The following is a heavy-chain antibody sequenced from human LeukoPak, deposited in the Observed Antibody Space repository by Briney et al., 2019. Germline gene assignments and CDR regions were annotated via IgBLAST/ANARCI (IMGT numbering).Heavy chain of an antibody. Sequence: ASVKVSCKTSGYTFTKYGISWVRQAPGQGLEWMGWIGTSSGNTNYAQKLQGRVTMTTDTSTTTAYMELRSLRSDDTAVYYCARESLEGVKYYYGMDVWGQGTTVTVSS. V-gene: IGHV1-18*01. D-gene: IGHD2-8*01. CDR1: GYTFTKYG. J-gene: IGHJ6*02. CDR3: ARESLEGVKYYYGMDV. CDR2: IGTSSGNT.